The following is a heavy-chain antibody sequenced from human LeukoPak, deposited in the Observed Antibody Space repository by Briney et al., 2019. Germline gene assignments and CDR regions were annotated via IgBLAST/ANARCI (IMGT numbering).Heavy chain of an antibody. D-gene: IGHD6-13*01. V-gene: IGHV3-49*03. J-gene: IGHJ4*02. CDR3: ARDRGVYSRTLED. CDR2: IRSKAYGGTT. CDR1: GFTFGDYA. Sequence: GGSLRLSCTASGFTFGDYAMSWFRQAPGKGLEWVGFIRSKAYGGTTEYAASVKGRFTISRDNAKNSLYLQMNSLRAEDTAVYYCARDRGVYSRTLEDWGQGTLVTVSS.